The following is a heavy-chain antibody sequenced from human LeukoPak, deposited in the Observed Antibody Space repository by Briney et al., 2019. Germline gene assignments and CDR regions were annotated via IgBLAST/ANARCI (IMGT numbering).Heavy chain of an antibody. V-gene: IGHV3-23*01. Sequence: GGSLRLSCAASGFAFSSYAMSWVRQAPGKGLDWVSAISGSGGSTYYADSVKGRFTISRDNSKNTLYLQMNSLRAEDTAVYYCAKGKGSGYYYNWFDPWGQGTLVTVSS. CDR3: AKGKGSGYYYNWFDP. CDR1: GFAFSSYA. D-gene: IGHD3-22*01. CDR2: ISGSGGST. J-gene: IGHJ5*02.